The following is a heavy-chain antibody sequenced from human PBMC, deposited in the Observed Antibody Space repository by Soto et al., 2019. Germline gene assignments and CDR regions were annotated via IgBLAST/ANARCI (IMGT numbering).Heavy chain of an antibody. J-gene: IGHJ1*01. CDR2: IIPILGIA. D-gene: IGHD2-2*01. Sequence: SVKVSCKASGGTFSSYTISWVRQAPGQGLEWMGRIIPILGIANYAQKFQGRVTITADKSTSTAYMELSSLRSEDTAVYYCARGYCSSTSCPEYFQHWGQGTLVTVSS. CDR3: ARGYCSSTSCPEYFQH. V-gene: IGHV1-69*02. CDR1: GGTFSSYT.